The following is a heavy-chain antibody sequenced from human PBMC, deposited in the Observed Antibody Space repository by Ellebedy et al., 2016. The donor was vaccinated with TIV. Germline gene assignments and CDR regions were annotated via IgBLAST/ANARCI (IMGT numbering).Heavy chain of an antibody. CDR2: INTGNGNT. Sequence: ASVKVSXKASGHTFTSYGIHWVRQAPGQRLEWMGWINTGNGNTKYSQKLQGRVTITSDTSASTAFMELSSLVSEDTAIYYCATREWQDPMDVWGQGTTVTVSS. J-gene: IGHJ6*02. D-gene: IGHD3-3*01. V-gene: IGHV1-3*04. CDR3: ATREWQDPMDV. CDR1: GHTFTSYG.